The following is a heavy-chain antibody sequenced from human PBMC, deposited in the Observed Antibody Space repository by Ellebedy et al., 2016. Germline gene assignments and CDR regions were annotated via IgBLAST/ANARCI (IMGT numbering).Heavy chain of an antibody. CDR3: ARSGREYYYLFDL. CDR2: IIPIFGTA. Sequence: ASVKVSCKASGGTFSSYAISWVRQAPGQGLEWMGGIIPIFGTANYAQKFQGRVTITADESTSTASMELSSLRSEDTVVYYCARSGREYYYLFDLWGRGTLVTVSS. J-gene: IGHJ2*01. V-gene: IGHV1-69*13. D-gene: IGHD3-10*01. CDR1: GGTFSSYA.